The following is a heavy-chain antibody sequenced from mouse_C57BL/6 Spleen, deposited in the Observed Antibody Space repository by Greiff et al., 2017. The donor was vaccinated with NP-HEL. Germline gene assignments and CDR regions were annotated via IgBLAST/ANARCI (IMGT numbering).Heavy chain of an antibody. CDR1: GYTFTDYY. CDR3: ARSTTVVHFDY. D-gene: IGHD1-1*01. V-gene: IGHV1-19*01. CDR2: INPYNGGT. Sequence: EVQLQQSGPVLVKPGASVKMSCKASGYTFTDYYMNWVKQSHGKSLEWIGVINPYNGGTSYNQKFKGKATLTVDKSSSTAYMELNSLTSEDSAVYYCARSTTVVHFDYWGQGTTLTVSS. J-gene: IGHJ2*01.